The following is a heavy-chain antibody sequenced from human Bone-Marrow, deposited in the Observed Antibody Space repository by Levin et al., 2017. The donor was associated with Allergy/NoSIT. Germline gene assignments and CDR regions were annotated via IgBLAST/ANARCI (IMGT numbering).Heavy chain of an antibody. CDR3: AKVAVAGTAGLFDY. CDR2: ISYDGSNK. D-gene: IGHD6-19*01. Sequence: GGSLRLSCAASGFTFSSYGMHWVRQAPGKGLEWVAVISYDGSNKYYADSVKGRFTISRDNSKNTLYLQMNSLRAEDTAVYYCAKVAVAGTAGLFDYWGQGTLVTVSS. CDR1: GFTFSSYG. J-gene: IGHJ4*02. V-gene: IGHV3-30*18.